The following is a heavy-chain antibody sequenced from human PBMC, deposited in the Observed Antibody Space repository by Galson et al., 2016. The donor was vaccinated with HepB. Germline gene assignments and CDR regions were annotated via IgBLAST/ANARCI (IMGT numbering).Heavy chain of an antibody. CDR3: IKSDYGDY. CDR2: IRGDGTST. Sequence: SLRLSCAASGFTFSNHWLHWVRPAPAKGLVWVSRIRGDGTSTSYADSVKGRFNISRNNAKNTLYLQMNSLRAEDTALYYCIKSDYGDYWGQGTLVTVSS. V-gene: IGHV3-74*01. CDR1: GFTFSNHW. J-gene: IGHJ4*02.